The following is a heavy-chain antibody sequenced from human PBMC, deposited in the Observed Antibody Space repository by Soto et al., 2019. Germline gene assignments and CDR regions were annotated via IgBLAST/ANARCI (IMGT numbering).Heavy chain of an antibody. CDR1: GYSFTSYW. D-gene: IGHD6-19*01. CDR3: ARGLAVAGTYGYFDY. V-gene: IGHV5-51*01. CDR2: IYPGDSDT. Sequence: PGESLKISCKGSGYSFTSYWIGWVRQMPGKGLEWMGIIYPGDSDTRYSPSFQGQVTISADKSISTAYLQWSSLKASDTAMYYCARGLAVAGTYGYFDYWGQGTLVTVSS. J-gene: IGHJ4*02.